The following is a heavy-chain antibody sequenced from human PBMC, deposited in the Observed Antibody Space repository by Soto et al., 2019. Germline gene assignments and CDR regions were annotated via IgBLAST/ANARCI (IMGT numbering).Heavy chain of an antibody. J-gene: IGHJ6*01. V-gene: IGHV4-31*03. Sequence: QVPLQESGPGLVKPSQTLSLTCNVSGGSISGGRYYWNWIRQHPGKGLEWIGNIYDNGITYYNPSLKSRVIISEDTSKNHFALRLSSVTAADTAVYYCTRDRGFGMDVWGQGTTVTVYS. CDR2: IYDNGIT. CDR1: GGSISGGRYY. CDR3: TRDRGFGMDV.